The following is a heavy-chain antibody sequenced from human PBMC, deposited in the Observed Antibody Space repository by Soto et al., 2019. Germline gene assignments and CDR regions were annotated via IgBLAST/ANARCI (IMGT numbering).Heavy chain of an antibody. CDR3: VRVVGPPLFWWFDP. CDR1: GFTFSYHH. D-gene: IGHD1-26*01. V-gene: IGHV3-72*01. CDR2: TSNKADSYTT. J-gene: IGHJ5*02. Sequence: PGGSLRLSCAASGFTFSYHHMDWVRQAPGKGLEWVARTSNKADSYTTQYAAAVQGRFTNSRDGLKNSLYLQMNSLKIEDTAVYYCVRVVGPPLFWWFDPWGQGTLVTVSS.